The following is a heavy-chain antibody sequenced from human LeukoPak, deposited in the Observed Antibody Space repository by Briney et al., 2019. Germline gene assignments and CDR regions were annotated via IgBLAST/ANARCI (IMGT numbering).Heavy chain of an antibody. D-gene: IGHD3-22*01. CDR1: GGSISSGGYY. Sequence: SQTLSLTCTVSGGSISSGGYYWSWIRQHPGKGLEWIGYIYYSGSTYYNPSLKSRVTISVDTSKNQFSLKLSSVTAADTAVYYCETDSSGYVSYHDIWGQGTMVTVSS. CDR2: IYYSGST. CDR3: ETDSSGYVSYHDI. J-gene: IGHJ3*02. V-gene: IGHV4-31*03.